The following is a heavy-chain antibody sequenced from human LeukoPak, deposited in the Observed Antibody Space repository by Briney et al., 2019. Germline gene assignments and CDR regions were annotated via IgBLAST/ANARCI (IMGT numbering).Heavy chain of an antibody. V-gene: IGHV4-39*01. CDR1: GGSISSSSYY. CDR2: IFYSGST. D-gene: IGHD3-22*01. J-gene: IGHJ4*02. Sequence: PSETLSLTCTVSGGSISSSSYYWGWIRQPPGKGLEWIGSIFYSGSTYYNPSLKSRVTISVATSKNQFSLKLSSVTAADTAVYYCARLSHYYDSSGSVYWGQGTLVTVSS. CDR3: ARLSHYYDSSGSVY.